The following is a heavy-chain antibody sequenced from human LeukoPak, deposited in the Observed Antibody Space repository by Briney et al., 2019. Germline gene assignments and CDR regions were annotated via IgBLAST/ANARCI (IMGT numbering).Heavy chain of an antibody. J-gene: IGHJ4*02. V-gene: IGHV3-23*01. D-gene: IGHD3-22*01. CDR3: AKDPYYYDNSGYLFARFDY. CDR2: IGGSGGST. Sequence: GGSLRLSCAASGFTFSSYAMSWVRQAPGKGLEWVSTIGGSGGSTYYADSVKGRFTISRDNSKNTLYLQMNSLRAEDTAVYYCAKDPYYYDNSGYLFARFDYWGQGTLVTVSS. CDR1: GFTFSSYA.